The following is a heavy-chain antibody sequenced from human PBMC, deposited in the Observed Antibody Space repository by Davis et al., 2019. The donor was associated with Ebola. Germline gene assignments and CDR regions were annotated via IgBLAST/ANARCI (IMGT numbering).Heavy chain of an antibody. Sequence: PGGSLRLSCAASGFTFSSYSMNWVRQAPGKGLEWVSSISSSSSYIYYADSVKGRFTISRDNAKNSLYLQMNSLRAEDTAVYYCARSVIGMGVEFDYWGQGTLVTVSS. CDR3: ARSVIGMGVEFDY. J-gene: IGHJ4*02. CDR1: GFTFSSYS. D-gene: IGHD3-16*02. CDR2: ISSSSSYI. V-gene: IGHV3-21*01.